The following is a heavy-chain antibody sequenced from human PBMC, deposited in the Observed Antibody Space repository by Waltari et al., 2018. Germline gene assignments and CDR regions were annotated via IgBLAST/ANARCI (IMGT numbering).Heavy chain of an antibody. V-gene: IGHV3-74*01. CDR3: ARDPWGSSHFDY. CDR2: INSDGSST. Sequence: EVQLVESGGGLVQPGGSLRLYCAASGFTFSSYWMHWVRQAPGKGLVGVSRINSDGSSTSYADSVMGRFTISRDNAKNTLYLQMNRLRAEDTAVYYCARDPWGSSHFDYWGQGTLVTVSS. J-gene: IGHJ4*02. D-gene: IGHD6-6*01. CDR1: GFTFSSYW.